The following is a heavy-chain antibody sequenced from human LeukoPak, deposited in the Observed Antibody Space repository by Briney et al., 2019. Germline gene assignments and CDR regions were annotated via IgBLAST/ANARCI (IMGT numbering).Heavy chain of an antibody. CDR2: LGDSGDST. Sequence: PGGSLRLSCAASGFTLSSHGMSWVRQAPGKGLEWVSALGDSGDSTYYADSVKGRFTISRDTSKNTLYLQMNSLRAEDTAVYYCARDSQVCSYWGQGTLVTVSS. CDR3: ARDSQVCSY. CDR1: GFTLSSHG. D-gene: IGHD3-10*02. J-gene: IGHJ4*02. V-gene: IGHV3-23*01.